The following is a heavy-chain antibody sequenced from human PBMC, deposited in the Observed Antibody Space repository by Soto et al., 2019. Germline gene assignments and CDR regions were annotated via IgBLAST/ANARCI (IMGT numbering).Heavy chain of an antibody. J-gene: IGHJ4*02. V-gene: IGHV1-3*01. CDR1: GYAFTIYA. CDR2: INAGNGNT. CDR3: ATLYIVGATTHFDY. D-gene: IGHD1-26*01. Sequence: ASVKVSCKASGYAFTIYAMHWVRQAPGQRLEWMGWINAGNGNTKYSQKFQGRVTITRDTSASTAYMELSSLRSEETAVYYCATLYIVGATTHFDYWGQGSLVSVTS.